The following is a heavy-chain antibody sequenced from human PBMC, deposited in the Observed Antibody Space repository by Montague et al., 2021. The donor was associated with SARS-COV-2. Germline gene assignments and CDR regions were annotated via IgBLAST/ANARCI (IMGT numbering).Heavy chain of an antibody. Sequence: SLRLSCAASGFTFSSYSMNWVRQAPGKGLEWVSSISSSSSYIYYADSVKGRFTISRDNAKNSLYLQMNSLRAEDAAVYYCARGSYYDSSAYGGEFDYWGQGTLVTVSS. D-gene: IGHD3-22*01. CDR1: GFTFSSYS. V-gene: IGHV3-21*01. CDR3: ARGSYYDSSAYGGEFDY. CDR2: ISSSSSYI. J-gene: IGHJ4*02.